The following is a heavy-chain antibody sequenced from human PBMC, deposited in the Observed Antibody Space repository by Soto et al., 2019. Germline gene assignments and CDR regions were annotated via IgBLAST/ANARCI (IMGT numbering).Heavy chain of an antibody. CDR2: IDYSGSA. J-gene: IGHJ6*02. V-gene: IGHV4-61*01. CDR3: ARVVQKDGGLLSNYYYGMDV. CDR1: GGSVSSGYYY. Sequence: QVQLQESGPGLVKPSETLSLTCTVSGGSVSSGYYYWSWIRQPPGKALEWIGYIDYSGSANHKSALKSRVTISVDTSKNQFSRKLSSVTAADTAVYYCARVVQKDGGLLSNYYYGMDVWGQGTTVTVSS. D-gene: IGHD3-10*01.